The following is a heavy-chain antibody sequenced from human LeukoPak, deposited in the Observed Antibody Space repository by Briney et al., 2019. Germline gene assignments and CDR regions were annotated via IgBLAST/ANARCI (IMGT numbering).Heavy chain of an antibody. Sequence: GGSLRLACAAAGFIFGRYAVSWVRQAAGKGLEWVSAMGGGGGSTYYADSGEGRFTISRDNSKTTQTLLMNRLSAEDTAVYYCTKADTYYDFWSGYYNEGHELDSSGHGTLVTASS. J-gene: IGHJ5*01. CDR1: GFIFGRYA. V-gene: IGHV3-23*01. CDR2: MGGGGGST. CDR3: TKADTYYDFWSGYYNEGHELDS. D-gene: IGHD3-3*01.